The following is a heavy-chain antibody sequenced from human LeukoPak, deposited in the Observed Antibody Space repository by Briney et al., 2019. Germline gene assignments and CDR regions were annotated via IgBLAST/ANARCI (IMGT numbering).Heavy chain of an antibody. V-gene: IGHV1-18*01. Sequence: ASVKVSCKASGYTFTSYGISWVRQAPGQGLEWMGWISAYNGNTNYAQKLQGRVTMTTDTSTSTAYMELRSLRSDDTAVYYCAREAYYYDSSGYSPPDDAFDIWGQGTMVTVSS. CDR1: GYTFTSYG. CDR3: AREAYYYDSSGYSPPDDAFDI. J-gene: IGHJ3*02. CDR2: ISAYNGNT. D-gene: IGHD3-22*01.